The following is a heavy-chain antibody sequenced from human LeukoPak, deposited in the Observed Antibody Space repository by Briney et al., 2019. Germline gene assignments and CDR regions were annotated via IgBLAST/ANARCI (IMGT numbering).Heavy chain of an antibody. CDR2: INPDGTSP. J-gene: IGHJ6*02. CDR1: GFTFRNYW. D-gene: IGHD6-13*01. V-gene: IGHV3-74*01. CDR3: AKGQHKYYYYYGMDV. Sequence: GGSLRLSCAASGFTFRNYWTHWGRPVPGKGLVWVSRINPDGTSPHYADSVKGRFTISRDNSKNTLYLQMNSLRAEDTAVYYCAKGQHKYYYYYGMDVWGQGTTVTVSS.